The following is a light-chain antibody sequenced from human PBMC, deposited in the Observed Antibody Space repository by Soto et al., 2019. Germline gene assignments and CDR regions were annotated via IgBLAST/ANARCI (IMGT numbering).Light chain of an antibody. CDR2: DAS. CDR3: QQYNSYPQT. Sequence: ESQRIASAGTLSGSEGDRVTITCRASQTISSWLAWYQQKPGKAPELLMYDASILESGAPSRFSGSGSGTEFTLTISSLQPDDFATYYCQQYNSYPQTFGQGTKVAIK. CDR1: QTISSW. V-gene: IGKV1-5*01. J-gene: IGKJ1*01.